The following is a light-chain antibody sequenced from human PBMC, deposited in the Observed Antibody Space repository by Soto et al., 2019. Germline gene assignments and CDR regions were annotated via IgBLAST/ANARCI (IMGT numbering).Light chain of an antibody. V-gene: IGKV1-27*01. J-gene: IGKJ3*01. CDR1: QGIRNY. CDR3: QKYDSAPLT. CDR2: AAS. Sequence: DIQMTQSPSSLSASAGDRVTITCRASQGIRNYLAWYQQRPGKVPKLLIYAASTLQSGVPSRFSGSGSGTDFTLTIISLQPEDVATYYCQKYDSAPLTFGPGTKVDIK.